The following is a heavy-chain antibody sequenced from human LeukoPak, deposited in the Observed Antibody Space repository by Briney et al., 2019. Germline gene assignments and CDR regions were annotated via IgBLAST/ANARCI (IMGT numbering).Heavy chain of an antibody. Sequence: GGSLRLSCAASGFTFSSYAMSWVRQAPGKGLEWVSAISGSGGSTYYADSVKGRFTISRDNSKNTLYLQMSSLRAEDTAVYYCATYNGMATLRWGFDFWGQGTLVTVSS. CDR1: GFTFSSYA. J-gene: IGHJ4*02. V-gene: IGHV3-23*01. CDR3: ATYNGMATLRWGFDF. D-gene: IGHD5-24*01. CDR2: ISGSGGST.